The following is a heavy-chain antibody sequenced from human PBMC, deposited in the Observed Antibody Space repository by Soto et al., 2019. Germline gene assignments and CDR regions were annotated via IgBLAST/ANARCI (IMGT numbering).Heavy chain of an antibody. V-gene: IGHV3-7*01. J-gene: IGHJ4*02. CDR1: GFTFSSYW. Sequence: EVQLVESGGGLVQPGGSLRLSCAASGFTFSSYWMSWVRQAPGKGLEWVANIKQDGSEKYYVDSVKGRFTISRDNAKNSLYLQMNSLRAEDTAVYYCASQYCSGGSCMSYYFDYWGQGTLVTVSS. CDR2: IKQDGSEK. CDR3: ASQYCSGGSCMSYYFDY. D-gene: IGHD2-15*01.